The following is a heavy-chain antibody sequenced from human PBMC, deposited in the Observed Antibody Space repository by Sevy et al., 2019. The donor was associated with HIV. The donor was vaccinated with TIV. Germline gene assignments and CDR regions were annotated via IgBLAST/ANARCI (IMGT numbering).Heavy chain of an antibody. J-gene: IGHJ4*02. Sequence: GGSLRLSCAASGFTFSDYYMSWIRQAPGKGLEWVSYINSNGSTIYYADSVPGRCTISRNNAKNSLYLQMNSLRAEDTAVYYCARGTAAGTGDYWGQGTLVTVSS. V-gene: IGHV3-11*01. CDR1: GFTFSDYY. D-gene: IGHD6-13*01. CDR3: ARGTAAGTGDY. CDR2: INSNGSTI.